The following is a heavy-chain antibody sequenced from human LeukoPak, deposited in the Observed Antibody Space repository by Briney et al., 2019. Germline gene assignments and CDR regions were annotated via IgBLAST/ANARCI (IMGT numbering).Heavy chain of an antibody. CDR1: GGSFSGYY. J-gene: IGHJ4*02. CDR2: INHSGST. CDR3: ATFRASYGDYVY. Sequence: SETLSLTCAVYGGSFSGYYWSWIRQPPGKGLEWIGEINHSGSTNYNPSLKSRVTISVDTSKNQFSLKLSSVTAADTAVYYCATFRASYGDYVYWGQGTLATVSS. V-gene: IGHV4-34*01. D-gene: IGHD4-17*01.